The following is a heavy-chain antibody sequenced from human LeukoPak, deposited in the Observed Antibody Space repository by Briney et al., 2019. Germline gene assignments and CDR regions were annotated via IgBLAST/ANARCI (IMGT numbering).Heavy chain of an antibody. V-gene: IGHV4-61*01. Sequence: SETLSLTCTVSGGSISSGTYYWSWIRQPPGKGLEWIGYIYYSGSTNYNPSLKSRVTISVHTSKNQFSLKLSSVTAADTAVYYCARLTGYSSESWFDPWGQGTLVTVSS. CDR2: IYYSGST. CDR1: GGSISSGTYY. CDR3: ARLTGYSSESWFDP. J-gene: IGHJ5*02. D-gene: IGHD3-9*01.